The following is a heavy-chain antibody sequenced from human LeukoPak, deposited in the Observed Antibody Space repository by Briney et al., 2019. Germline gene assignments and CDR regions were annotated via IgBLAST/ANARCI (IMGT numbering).Heavy chain of an antibody. V-gene: IGHV4-39*01. J-gene: IGHJ4*02. Sequence: SETLSLTCTVSGGSISSSSYYWGWIRQPPGKGLEWIGSIYYSGSTYYNPSLKSRVTISVDTFKNQFSLKLSSVTAADTAVYYCARLASNHYFEYWGQGTLVTVSS. CDR3: ARLASNHYFEY. CDR2: IYYSGST. D-gene: IGHD4-11*01. CDR1: GGSISSSSYY.